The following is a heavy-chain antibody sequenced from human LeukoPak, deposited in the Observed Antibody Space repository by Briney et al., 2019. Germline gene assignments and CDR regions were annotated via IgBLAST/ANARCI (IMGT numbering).Heavy chain of an antibody. D-gene: IGHD3-10*01. J-gene: IGHJ5*01. CDR1: GDSVSSNSAA. CDR2: TYYRSKWYN. V-gene: IGHV6-1*01. CDR3: TRDYYDSGNNWFDP. Sequence: SQTLSLTCAISGDSVSSNSAAWNWIRQSPARGLEWPGRTYYRSKWYNDYAVSVRSRITINPDTSKNQFSLQLSSVTPEDTAVYYCTRDYYDSGNNWFDPWGQGTLVTVSS.